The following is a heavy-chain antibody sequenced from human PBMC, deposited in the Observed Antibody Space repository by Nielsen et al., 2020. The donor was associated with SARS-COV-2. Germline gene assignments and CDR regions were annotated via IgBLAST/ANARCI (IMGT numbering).Heavy chain of an antibody. CDR1: GYSISSGYY. CDR3: AKGSGYP. J-gene: IGHJ5*02. Sequence: SETLSLTCTVSGYSISSGYYWGWIRQPPGKGLEWIGSIYHSGTTSYNPSLQSRVTVSVDTSKNQFSLRLNSVTAADTAVYFCAKGSGYPWGQGTLVTVSS. V-gene: IGHV4-38-2*02. CDR2: IYHSGTT.